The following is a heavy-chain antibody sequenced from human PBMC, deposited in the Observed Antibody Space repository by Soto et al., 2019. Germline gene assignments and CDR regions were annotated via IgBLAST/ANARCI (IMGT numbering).Heavy chain of an antibody. D-gene: IGHD6-6*01. Sequence: SETLSLTCTVSGGSISSYYWSWIHQPPGKGLEWIGYIYYSGSANYNPSLKSRVTISVDTSKNQFSLKLSSVTGADAAVYYWATSIAGGGYYFDDWGEVTQGTVSS. J-gene: IGHJ4*02. CDR1: GGSISSYY. V-gene: IGHV4-59*08. CDR2: IYYSGSA. CDR3: ATSIAGGGYYFDD.